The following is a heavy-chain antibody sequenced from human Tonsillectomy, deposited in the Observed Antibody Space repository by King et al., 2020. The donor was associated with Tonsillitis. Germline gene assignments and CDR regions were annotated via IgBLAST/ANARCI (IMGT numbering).Heavy chain of an antibody. CDR1: GFTFSSYL. D-gene: IGHD1-26*01. J-gene: IGHJ4*02. V-gene: IGHV3-74*01. Sequence: VQLVESGGGLVQPGGSLRLSCAASGFTFSSYLMHWVRQAPGKGLVWVSRINSDGSSPSYADSVKGRFTISRDNAKNTLYLQMNSLRAEDTAVYYCARVGRYSGSPSYWGQGTLVTVSS. CDR2: INSDGSSP. CDR3: ARVGRYSGSPSY.